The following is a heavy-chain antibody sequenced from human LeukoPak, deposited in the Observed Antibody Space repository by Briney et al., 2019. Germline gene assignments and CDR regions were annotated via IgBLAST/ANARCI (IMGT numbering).Heavy chain of an antibody. D-gene: IGHD6-6*01. CDR1: GFNFSSYW. J-gene: IGHJ4*02. Sequence: GGSLRLSCATSGFNFSSYWMSWVRQAPGKGLVWVSRINTDGSSTTYADSVKGRFTISRDNAKNTLYLQMNSLSAEDTAVYYCARGYSSSYRIDYWGQGTLVTVSS. V-gene: IGHV3-74*01. CDR2: INTDGSST. CDR3: ARGYSSSYRIDY.